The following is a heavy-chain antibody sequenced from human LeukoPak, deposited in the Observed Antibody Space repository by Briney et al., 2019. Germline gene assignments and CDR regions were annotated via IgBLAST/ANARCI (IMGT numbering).Heavy chain of an antibody. CDR3: ARHYHYGSGSYQPFDY. CDR2: INHSGST. V-gene: IGHV4-34*01. CDR1: GGSFSGYY. D-gene: IGHD3-10*01. Sequence: SETLSLTCAVYGGSFSGYYWSWIRQPPGKGLEWIGEINHSGSTNYHPSLKSRVTISVDTPKKQFSLTMTSVTAAHPAVYYCARHYHYGSGSYQPFDYWDQGTLVTVSS. J-gene: IGHJ4*02.